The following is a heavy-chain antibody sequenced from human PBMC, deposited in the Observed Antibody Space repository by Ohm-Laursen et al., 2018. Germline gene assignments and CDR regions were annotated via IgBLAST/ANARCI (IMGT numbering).Heavy chain of an antibody. CDR1: GDSVSSGLYY. V-gene: IGHV4-61*01. J-gene: IGHJ2*01. D-gene: IGHD1-1*01. Sequence: SDTLSLTCTVSGDSVSSGLYYWSWIRQPPGKGLEWIGYISVSGITNYNPSLKSRVTISVDTSKNQFSLKLSSVTAADTAVYYCAAVGGTYWYFDLWGRGTLVTVSS. CDR2: ISVSGIT. CDR3: AAVGGTYWYFDL.